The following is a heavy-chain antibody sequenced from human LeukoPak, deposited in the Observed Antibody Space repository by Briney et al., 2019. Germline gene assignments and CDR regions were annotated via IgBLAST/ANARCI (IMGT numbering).Heavy chain of an antibody. CDR1: GGSMNNYY. Sequence: SETLSLTCTVSGGSMNNYYWSWIRQSPGKGLEWIGYIYHTGSATYKPSHKSRVTLSLDTSKNQFSLKLSSVTAADTAVYYCARGRGDSKGTSFDFWGQGTLVTVSS. CDR2: IYHTGSA. D-gene: IGHD3-22*01. J-gene: IGHJ4*02. V-gene: IGHV4-59*01. CDR3: ARGRGDSKGTSFDF.